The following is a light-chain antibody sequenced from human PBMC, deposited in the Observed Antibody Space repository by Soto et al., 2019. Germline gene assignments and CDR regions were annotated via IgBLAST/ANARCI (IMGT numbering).Light chain of an antibody. Sequence: EIVMTQSPGTLAVSLGETATLSCRTSQNVRYNLAWYQQRPGQSPRLLIYDVSTRATGIPARFSGSGSATEFTLTISSLQSEDFAIYYCHQYSDHMYTFGQGTKLVIK. CDR3: HQYSDHMYT. CDR1: QNVRYN. J-gene: IGKJ2*01. CDR2: DVS. V-gene: IGKV3-15*01.